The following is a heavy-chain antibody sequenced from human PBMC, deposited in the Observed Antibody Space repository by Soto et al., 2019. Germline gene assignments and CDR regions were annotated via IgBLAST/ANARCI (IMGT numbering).Heavy chain of an antibody. J-gene: IGHJ4*02. V-gene: IGHV1-18*01. CDR2: ISGYNGNT. Sequence: QVQLVQSGAEVKKPGASVKVSCEASGYTFTSYGISWVRQAPGQGLEWMGWISGYNGNTKYAQKLQGGVTVTTDTSTSTAYMELRSLISDDTAVYYCARTTAYETSGYYYHTYWGQGTQVTVSS. D-gene: IGHD3-22*01. CDR3: ARTTAYETSGYYYHTY. CDR1: GYTFTSYG.